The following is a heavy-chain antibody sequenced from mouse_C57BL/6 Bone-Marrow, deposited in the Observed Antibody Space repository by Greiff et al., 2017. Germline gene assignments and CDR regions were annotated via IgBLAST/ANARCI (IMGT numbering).Heavy chain of an antibody. J-gene: IGHJ4*01. CDR1: GYTFTSYW. CDR2: INPSNGGT. CDR3: ARGAQATCAMDY. Sequence: VQLQQPGTELVKPGASVKLSCKASGYTFTSYWMHWVKQRPGQGLEWIGNINPSNGGTNYNEKFKSKDTLTVDKSSSTAYMQLSSLTSEDSAVYYCARGAQATCAMDYWGQGTSVTVSS. V-gene: IGHV1-53*01. D-gene: IGHD3-2*02.